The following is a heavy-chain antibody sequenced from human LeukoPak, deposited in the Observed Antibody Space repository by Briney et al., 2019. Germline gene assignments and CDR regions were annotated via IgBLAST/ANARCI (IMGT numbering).Heavy chain of an antibody. D-gene: IGHD4/OR15-4a*01. CDR3: GAVYGGGAGYFDL. CDR2: INPILGVS. J-gene: IGHJ2*01. V-gene: IGHV1-69*02. CDR1: GGTLPTYS. Sequence: SAKVSLQASGGTLPTYSITLVRQAPGQGTEGVGRINPILGVSSNEHQFQGRGTISADNTMMTAYMQLMNLTSEDTAVYCCGAVYGGGAGYFDLWGRGTLITVSS.